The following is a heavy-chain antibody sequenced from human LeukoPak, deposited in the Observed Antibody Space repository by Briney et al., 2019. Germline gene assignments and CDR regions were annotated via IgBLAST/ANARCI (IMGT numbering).Heavy chain of an antibody. CDR1: GGTFNNYG. CDR2: IIPIFGTA. D-gene: IGHD3-16*01. J-gene: IGHJ5*02. Sequence: GASVKVSCKASGGTFNNYGFTWVRQAPGQGLEWMGGIIPIFGTANYAQKFQGRVTITTDESTSTAYMELSSLRSEDTAVYYCARSRLGFDNWFDPWGQGTLVTVSS. CDR3: ARSRLGFDNWFDP. V-gene: IGHV1-69*05.